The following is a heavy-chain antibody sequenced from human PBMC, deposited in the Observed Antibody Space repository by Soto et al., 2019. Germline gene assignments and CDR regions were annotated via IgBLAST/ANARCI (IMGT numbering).Heavy chain of an antibody. CDR3: ARDIRFLEWPKGNWFDP. D-gene: IGHD3-3*01. Sequence: ASVKVSCKASGYTFTSYYMHWVRQAPGQGLGWMGIINPSGGSTSYAQKFQGRVTMTRDTSTSTVYMELSSLRSEDTAVYYCARDIRFLEWPKGNWFDPWGQGTLVTVSS. CDR1: GYTFTSYY. V-gene: IGHV1-46*01. J-gene: IGHJ5*02. CDR2: INPSGGST.